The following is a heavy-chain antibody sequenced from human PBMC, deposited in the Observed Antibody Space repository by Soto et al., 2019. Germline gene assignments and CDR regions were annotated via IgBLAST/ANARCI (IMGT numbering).Heavy chain of an antibody. J-gene: IGHJ4*02. D-gene: IGHD6-19*01. CDR3: ARDRAVAEREAFDY. CDR1: GFTFSSYG. Sequence: GGSLRLSCAASGFTFSSYGMHWVRQAPGKGLEWVAVIWYDGSNKYYADSVKGRFTISRDNSKNTLYLQMNSLRAEDTAVYYCARDRAVAEREAFDYWGQGTLVTVSS. CDR2: IWYDGSNK. V-gene: IGHV3-33*01.